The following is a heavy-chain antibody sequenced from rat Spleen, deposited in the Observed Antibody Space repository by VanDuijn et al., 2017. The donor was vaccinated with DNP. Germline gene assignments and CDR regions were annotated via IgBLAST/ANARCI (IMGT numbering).Heavy chain of an antibody. CDR3: ARHVLPLRVWDY. CDR2: ITYDGGST. D-gene: IGHD1-4*01. J-gene: IGHJ2*01. Sequence: EVQLLESGGGLAQPGRSLKLSCAASGFTFSDYYMTWVRQGPTRGLEWVAYITYDGGSTYYGDSVKGRFTISRDNAKSTLYLQMNSLRSEDMATYYCARHVLPLRVWDYWGQGVMVTVSS. CDR1: GFTFSDYY. V-gene: IGHV5-22*01.